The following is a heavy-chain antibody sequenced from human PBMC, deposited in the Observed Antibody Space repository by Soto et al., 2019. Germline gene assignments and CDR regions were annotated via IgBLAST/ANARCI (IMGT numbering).Heavy chain of an antibody. CDR2: IYRTGSS. J-gene: IGHJ4*02. V-gene: IGHV4-31*03. CDR3: ARGYDAYGSDY. D-gene: IGHD3-10*01. CDR1: GGSISRGGYY. Sequence: QVQLQESGPGLVKPSQILSLTCTVSGGSISRGGYYWSWIRQHPGKGLEWIGHIYRTGSSYYSPSRKSRLTISVDTSKNQFSLKLSSVTAADTAVYYCARGYDAYGSDYWGQGTLVTVSS.